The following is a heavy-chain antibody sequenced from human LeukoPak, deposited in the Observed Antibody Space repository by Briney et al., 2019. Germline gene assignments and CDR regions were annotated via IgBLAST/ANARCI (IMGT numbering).Heavy chain of an antibody. CDR1: GCTFTSYG. J-gene: IGHJ4*02. CDR3: ARVRMVRGVITYYFDY. D-gene: IGHD3-10*01. CDR2: ISAYNGNT. Sequence: ASVKVSCKASGCTFTSYGISWVRQAPGQGLEWMGWISAYNGNTNYAQKLQGRVTMTTDTSTSTAYMELRSLRSDDTAVYYCARVRMVRGVITYYFDYWGQGTLVTVSS. V-gene: IGHV1-18*01.